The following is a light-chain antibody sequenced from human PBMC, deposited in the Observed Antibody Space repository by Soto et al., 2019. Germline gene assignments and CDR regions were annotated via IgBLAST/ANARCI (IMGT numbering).Light chain of an antibody. CDR3: CSYAGSSTFVV. Sequence: QSALTQPASVSGSPGQSITISCIGTSSDIGSYNLVSWYQQHPGKAPKLMIYEGSKRPSGVSNRFSGSRSGNTASLTISGLQAEDEADYYCCSYAGSSTFVVFGGGTKLTVL. V-gene: IGLV2-23*03. CDR2: EGS. J-gene: IGLJ2*01. CDR1: SSDIGSYNL.